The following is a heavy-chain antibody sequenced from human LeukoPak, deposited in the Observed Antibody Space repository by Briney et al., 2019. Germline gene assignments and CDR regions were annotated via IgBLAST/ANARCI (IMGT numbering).Heavy chain of an antibody. J-gene: IGHJ4*02. Sequence: SETLSLTCTVSGGSINSHSYYWGWIRQPPGEGLEWIGSVYYDGTSYSNPSLKSRVGVFVDTSRDQFSLDLDFVTAADTALYYCVRHVSTNTGYFDSCGQGTPVSVSS. CDR3: VRHVSTNTGYFDS. V-gene: IGHV4-39*01. CDR1: GGSINSHSYY. CDR2: VYYDGTS. D-gene: IGHD5-24*01.